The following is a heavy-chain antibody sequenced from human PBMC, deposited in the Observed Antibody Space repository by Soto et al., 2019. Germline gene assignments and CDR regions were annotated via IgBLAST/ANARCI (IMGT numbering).Heavy chain of an antibody. Sequence: QVQLVESGGGVVQPGRSLRLSCAASGFTFSSYGMHWVRQAPGKGLEWVAVISYDGSNKYYADSVKGRFTISRDNSKNPLYLQMNSLRAEDTAVYYCAKDVGIAAAGDGMDVWGQGTTVTVSS. CDR3: AKDVGIAAAGDGMDV. V-gene: IGHV3-30*18. J-gene: IGHJ6*02. CDR2: ISYDGSNK. D-gene: IGHD6-13*01. CDR1: GFTFSSYG.